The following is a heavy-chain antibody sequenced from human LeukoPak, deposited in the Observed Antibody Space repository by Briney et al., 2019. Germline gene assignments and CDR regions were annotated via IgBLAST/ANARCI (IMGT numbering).Heavy chain of an antibody. CDR2: ISYDGSNK. V-gene: IGHV3-30-3*01. CDR1: GFTFSSYA. J-gene: IGHJ4*02. D-gene: IGHD3-10*01. Sequence: GGSLRLSCAASGFTFSSYAMHWVRQSPGKGLEGVAAISYDGSNKYYSDSVKGRFTISRDNSKNTLFLQMNSLRAGDTAVYYCARDPPYGSGRYYWGQGTLVTVSS. CDR3: ARDPPYGSGRYY.